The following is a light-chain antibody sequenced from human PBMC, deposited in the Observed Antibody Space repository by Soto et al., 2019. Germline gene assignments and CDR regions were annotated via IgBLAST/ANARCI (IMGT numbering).Light chain of an antibody. CDR2: EVT. CDR1: SEDVGGYNY. CDR3: SSYTSSNTLV. J-gene: IGLJ1*01. V-gene: IGLV2-14*01. Sequence: QSALTQPASVSGSPGQSITISCSGTSEDVGGYNYVSWYQHHPGKAPKLMIYEVTNRPSGLSNRFSGSKSGSTASLTISGLQAEDEPDYYCSSYTSSNTLVFGNGTKVTVL.